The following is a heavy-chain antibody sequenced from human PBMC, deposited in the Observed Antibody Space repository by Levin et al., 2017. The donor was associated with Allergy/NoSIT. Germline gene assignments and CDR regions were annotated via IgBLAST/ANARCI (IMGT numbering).Heavy chain of an antibody. CDR3: ARDRYCSSSSCYADFDY. V-gene: IGHV3-48*02. CDR2: ISTSSSTI. Sequence: GASVKVSCVASGFTFSSYSMNWVRQAPGKGLQWVSSISTSSSTIYYADSVKGRFTISRDNAKNSLYLQMNSLRDEDTAVYYCARDRYCSSSSCYADFDYWGQGTLVTVSS. D-gene: IGHD2-2*01. J-gene: IGHJ4*02. CDR1: GFTFSSYS.